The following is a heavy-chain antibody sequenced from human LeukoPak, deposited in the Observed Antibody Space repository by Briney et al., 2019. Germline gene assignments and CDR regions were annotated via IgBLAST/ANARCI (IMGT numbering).Heavy chain of an antibody. CDR2: IYTSGST. V-gene: IGHV4-61*02. CDR3: AREGVPAAITMAIGY. Sequence: SETLSLTCTVSGGSISSGTYYWSWIRQPAGKGLEWIGRIYTSGSTNYNPSLKSRVTMSVDTSKNQFSLKLSSVTAADTAVYYCAREGVPAAITMAIGYWGQGTLVTVSS. J-gene: IGHJ4*02. D-gene: IGHD2-2*01. CDR1: GGSISSGTYY.